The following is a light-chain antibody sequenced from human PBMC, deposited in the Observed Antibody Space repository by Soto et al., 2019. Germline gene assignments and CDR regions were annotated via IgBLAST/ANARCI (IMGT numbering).Light chain of an antibody. V-gene: IGLV2-14*03. Sequence: QSALTQPASVSGSPGQSITISCTGTSSDVGAYNFVSWHQQHPGKAPKLMIYNVYDRPSGISYRFSGSKSGNTASLTISGLQGEDEADYYCSSYAVSTPLVIFGGGTKLTVL. CDR3: SSYAVSTPLVI. CDR2: NVY. J-gene: IGLJ2*01. CDR1: SSDVGAYNF.